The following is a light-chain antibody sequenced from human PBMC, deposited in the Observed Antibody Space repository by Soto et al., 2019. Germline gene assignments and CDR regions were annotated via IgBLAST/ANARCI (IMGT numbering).Light chain of an antibody. CDR2: YNN. J-gene: IGLJ1*01. V-gene: IGLV1-47*02. Sequence: QLVLTQPPSASGTAGQVVTISCSGGDSNIGSNSVYWYQHLPRMAPKLLIYYNNQRPSGVPDRFSGSRSGTSASLAIVGLRSEDEAVYYCAAWDASLSACVFGNGTKLTVL. CDR1: DSNIGSNS. CDR3: AAWDASLSACV.